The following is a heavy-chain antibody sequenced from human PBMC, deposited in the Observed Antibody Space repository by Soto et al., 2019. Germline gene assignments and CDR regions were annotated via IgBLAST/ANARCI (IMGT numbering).Heavy chain of an antibody. V-gene: IGHV4-31*03. D-gene: IGHD3-9*01. CDR2: IYDSVNT. CDR1: GDSLSSGGHY. J-gene: IGHJ4*02. Sequence: SETLSLTCTVSGDSLSSGGHYWSWIRQHPGKGLEWIGHIYDSVNTYYSPSLRSRVTISADMSKNQFSLNLRSVTAADTAVYYCARVDHSGYFAILTDYWGQGTLVTVSS. CDR3: ARVDHSGYFAILTDY.